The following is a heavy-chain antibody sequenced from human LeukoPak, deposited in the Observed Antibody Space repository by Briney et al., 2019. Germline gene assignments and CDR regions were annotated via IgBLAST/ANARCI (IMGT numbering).Heavy chain of an antibody. Sequence: SSETLSLTCAVSGGSISSSNWWSWVRQPPGKGLEWIGEIYHSGSTNYNPSLKSRVTISVDKSKNQFSLKLSSVTAADTAVYYCASIYYDYVWGSYRPFDYWGQGTLVTVSS. D-gene: IGHD3-16*02. V-gene: IGHV4-4*02. CDR2: IYHSGST. CDR3: ASIYYDYVWGSYRPFDY. CDR1: GGSISSSNW. J-gene: IGHJ4*02.